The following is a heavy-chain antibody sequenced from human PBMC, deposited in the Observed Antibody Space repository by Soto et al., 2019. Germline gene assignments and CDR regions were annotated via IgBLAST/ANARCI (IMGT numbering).Heavy chain of an antibody. V-gene: IGHV1-18*01. CDR1: GYTFTSYG. CDR2: ISAYNGNT. Sequence: RASVKVSCKASGYTFTSYGISWVRQAPGQGLEWMGWISAYNGNTNYAQKLQGRVTMTTDTSTSTAYMGLRSLRSDDTAVYYCARGGITTFGVVPLDGMDVWGQGTTVTVSS. CDR3: ARGGITTFGVVPLDGMDV. J-gene: IGHJ6*02. D-gene: IGHD3-3*01.